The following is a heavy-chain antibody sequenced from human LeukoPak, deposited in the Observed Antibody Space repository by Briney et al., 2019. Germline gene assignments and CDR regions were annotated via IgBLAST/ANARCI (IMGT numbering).Heavy chain of an antibody. CDR2: IYYSGST. Sequence: SETLSLTCTVSGGSISSYYWSWIRQPPGKGLEWIGYIYYSGSTNYNPSLKSRVTISVDTSKNQFSLKLSSVTAADTAVYYCARVLRDGYNRLGSFDIWGQGTMVTVSS. J-gene: IGHJ3*02. CDR1: GGSISSYY. CDR3: ARVLRDGYNRLGSFDI. V-gene: IGHV4-59*08. D-gene: IGHD5-24*01.